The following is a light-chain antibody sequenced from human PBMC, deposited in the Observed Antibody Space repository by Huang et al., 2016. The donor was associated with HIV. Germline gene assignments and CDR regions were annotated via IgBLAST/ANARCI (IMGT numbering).Light chain of an antibody. CDR1: QGIGNS. V-gene: IGKV1-NL1*01. Sequence: DIQMTQSPSSLSASVGDRVTITCRASQGIGNSLAWYQQKPEKAPRLLLYATATVESGVPSRCSGSGSGTHYTLTINTLQPEDIASYYCQQYHSLPWTFGQGTKVEIK. CDR3: QQYHSLPWT. CDR2: ATA. J-gene: IGKJ1*01.